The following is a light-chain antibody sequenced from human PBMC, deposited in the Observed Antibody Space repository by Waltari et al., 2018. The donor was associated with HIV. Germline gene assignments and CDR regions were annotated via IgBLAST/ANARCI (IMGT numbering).Light chain of an antibody. CDR2: QDS. V-gene: IGLV3-1*01. CDR3: QAWDSSTDVV. J-gene: IGLJ2*01. Sequence: SYELTQPPSVSVSPGQPASITCSGDKLGDKYACWYQQQPWQSPVPFIYQDSKRPSGIPGRLSGSNSGNTATLTICGTQAMDEADYYCQAWDSSTDVVFGGGTKLTVL. CDR1: KLGDKY.